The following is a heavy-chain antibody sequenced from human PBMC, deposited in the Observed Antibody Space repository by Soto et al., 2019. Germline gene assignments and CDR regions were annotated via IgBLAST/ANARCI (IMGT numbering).Heavy chain of an antibody. J-gene: IGHJ5*02. CDR3: ARVVFGNSNRFLARWFDP. CDR1: GGSINSGDYY. Sequence: ASETLSLTCTVSGGSINSGDYYWSWIRQPPGKDLEWIGYIYYSGTTYYNPSLKSRVTISVDMSKNQFSLKLSSVTAADTAVYYCARVVFGNSNRFLARWFDPRGQRTLVTVSS. V-gene: IGHV4-30-4*01. D-gene: IGHD3-3*01. CDR2: IYYSGTT.